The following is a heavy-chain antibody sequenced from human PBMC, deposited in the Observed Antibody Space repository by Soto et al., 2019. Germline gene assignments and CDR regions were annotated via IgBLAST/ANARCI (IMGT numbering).Heavy chain of an antibody. CDR3: ARGYYDYVWGRGVGVY. J-gene: IGHJ4*02. CDR2: INPNSGGT. V-gene: IGHV1-2*02. CDR1: GYTFTGYY. D-gene: IGHD3-16*01. Sequence: QVQLVQSGAEVKKPGASVKVSCKASGYTFTGYYMHWVRQTPGQGLEWMGWINPNSGGTNYAQKFQGRVTMTRDTSISTAYMELSRLRSDDTAVYYCARGYYDYVWGRGVGVYWGQGTLVTVSS.